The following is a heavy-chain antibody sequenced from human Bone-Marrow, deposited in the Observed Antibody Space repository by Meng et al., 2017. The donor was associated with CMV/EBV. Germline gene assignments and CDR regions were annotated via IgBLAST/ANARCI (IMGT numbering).Heavy chain of an antibody. J-gene: IGHJ4*02. CDR2: ISAYNGDT. Sequence: ASVKVSCKASGYTFTNYGFSWVRQAPGQGLEYMGWISAYNGDTKYAQKFQGRVTMTTDTSTSTVYMELRGLRSDDTASYYCARDLRFEEWVSQGHALDHWGQGTLVTVSS. CDR3: ARDLRFEEWVSQGHALDH. V-gene: IGHV1-18*01. CDR1: GYTFTNYG. D-gene: IGHD3-3*01.